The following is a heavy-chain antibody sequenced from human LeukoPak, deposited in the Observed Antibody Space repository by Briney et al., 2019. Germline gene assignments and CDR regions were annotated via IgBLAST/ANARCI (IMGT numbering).Heavy chain of an antibody. Sequence: SETLSLTCTVSGDSVTYDDYFWGWIRQPPGKGLEWIGSFYFGTTTYHNPSLRSRVTISVDASENQFSVRLNSVTAADTAVYCCVAGRNGTHFDFWGQGTLVTVSS. D-gene: IGHD2-8*01. CDR2: FYFGTTT. J-gene: IGHJ4*02. V-gene: IGHV4-39*01. CDR1: GDSVTYDDYF. CDR3: VAGRNGTHFDF.